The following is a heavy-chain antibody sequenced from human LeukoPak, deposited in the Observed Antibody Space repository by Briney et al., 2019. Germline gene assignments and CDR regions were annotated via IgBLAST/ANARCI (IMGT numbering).Heavy chain of an antibody. CDR2: MNPSSGNT. Sequence: ASVKVSCKASGYTFTSYDINWVRQATGQGLEWMGWMNPSSGNTGYAQKFQGRVTVVRDTSISTIYMELTSLTSDDTAVYYCAREPYTSSSDRHEKTFDYWGQGTLVTVSS. V-gene: IGHV1-8*01. D-gene: IGHD6-6*01. CDR3: AREPYTSSSDRHEKTFDY. CDR1: GYTFTSYD. J-gene: IGHJ4*02.